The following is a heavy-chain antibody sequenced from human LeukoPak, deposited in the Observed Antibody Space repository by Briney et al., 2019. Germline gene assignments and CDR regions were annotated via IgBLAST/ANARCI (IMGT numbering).Heavy chain of an antibody. CDR2: ISGSGGST. Sequence: GGSLRLSCAASGFTFSSYAMSWVRQAPGKGLEWVLAISGSGGSTYYADSVKGRFTISRDNSKNTLYLQMNSLRAEDTAVYYCAKGLLDYYDSSGYFDYWGQGTLVTVSS. J-gene: IGHJ4*02. D-gene: IGHD3-22*01. V-gene: IGHV3-23*01. CDR3: AKGLLDYYDSSGYFDY. CDR1: GFTFSSYA.